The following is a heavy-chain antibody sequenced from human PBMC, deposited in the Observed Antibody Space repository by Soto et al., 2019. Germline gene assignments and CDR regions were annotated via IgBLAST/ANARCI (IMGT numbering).Heavy chain of an antibody. V-gene: IGHV5-51*01. CDR1: GYSFTSYW. CDR2: IYPGDSDT. D-gene: IGHD3-3*01. J-gene: IGHJ6*02. Sequence: GESLKISCKGSGYSFTSYWIGWVRQMPGKGLEWMGIIYPGDSDTRYSPSFQGQVTISADKSISTAYLQWSSLRASDTAMYYCARGDYDFWSGYFSRGMDVWGQGTTVTVSS. CDR3: ARGDYDFWSGYFSRGMDV.